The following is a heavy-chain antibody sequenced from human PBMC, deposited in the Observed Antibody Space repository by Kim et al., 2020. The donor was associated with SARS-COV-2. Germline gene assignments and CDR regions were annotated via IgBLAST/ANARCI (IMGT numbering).Heavy chain of an antibody. Sequence: GGSLTLSCAGSGFIFSNYAVSWVRQAPGKGFEWVSAISGSGDRTFYTDSVRGRVTISRDNSKNTVYLQLNGLRVEDAAVYYCAKHWGSGTYYNYFDYWGQGSLVTVSS. J-gene: IGHJ4*02. CDR3: AKHWGSGTYYNYFDY. CDR1: GFIFSNYA. V-gene: IGHV3-23*01. D-gene: IGHD3-10*01. CDR2: ISGSGDRT.